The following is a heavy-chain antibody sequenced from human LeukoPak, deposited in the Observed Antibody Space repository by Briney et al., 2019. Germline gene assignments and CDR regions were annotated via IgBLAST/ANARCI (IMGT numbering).Heavy chain of an antibody. CDR1: GGSISSTNYC. J-gene: IGHJ4*02. V-gene: IGHV4-39*01. Sequence: PSETLSLTCTVSGGSISSTNYCWGWIRQPPGKGLEWIGSIFYGGTTYYSLSLKSRVIMSVDKSKNQFSLNLNSVTAADTAIYYCARQSEYSGSYPFAYWGQGNLVTVSS. CDR2: IFYGGTT. D-gene: IGHD3-10*01. CDR3: ARQSEYSGSYPFAY.